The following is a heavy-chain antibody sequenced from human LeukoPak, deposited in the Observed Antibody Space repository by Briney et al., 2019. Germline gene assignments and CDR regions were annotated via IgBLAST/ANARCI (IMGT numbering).Heavy chain of an antibody. CDR2: IYFSGST. J-gene: IGHJ4*02. CDR1: GGSISSGDYY. Sequence: PSETLSLTCTVSGGSISSGDYYWSWIRQPPGKGLEWIGYIYFSGSTNYNPSLKSRVTISVDTSKNQFSLKLSSVTAADTAVYYCARGGYSSGWFPFDYWGQGTLVTVSS. V-gene: IGHV4-30-4*01. CDR3: ARGGYSSGWFPFDY. D-gene: IGHD6-19*01.